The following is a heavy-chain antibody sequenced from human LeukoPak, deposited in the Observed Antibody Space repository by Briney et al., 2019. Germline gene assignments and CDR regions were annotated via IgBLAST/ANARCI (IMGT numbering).Heavy chain of an antibody. CDR1: GFMFSSNW. V-gene: IGHV3-23*01. CDR3: AKDEYYFDY. J-gene: IGHJ4*02. Sequence: GGSLRLSCAASGFMFSSNWMSWVRLAPGKGLEWVSAISGSGGSTYYADSVKGRFTISRDNSKNTLYLQMNSLRAEDTAVYYCAKDEYYFDYWGQGTLVTVSS. CDR2: ISGSGGST.